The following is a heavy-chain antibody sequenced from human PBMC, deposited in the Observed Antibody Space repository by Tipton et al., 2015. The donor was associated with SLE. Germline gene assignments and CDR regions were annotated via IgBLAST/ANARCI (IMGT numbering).Heavy chain of an antibody. CDR1: GDSISGHY. J-gene: IGHJ4*02. Sequence: TLSLTCTVSGDSISGHYRSWIRQPPGKGLEWIGYIYDSGGTSYNPSLKSRVTISEDTSKQQFSLKLTSLTAADTAVYYCARHAGDYAYFDSWGQGILVTVSS. CDR2: IYDSGGT. V-gene: IGHV4-59*08. D-gene: IGHD4-17*01. CDR3: ARHAGDYAYFDS.